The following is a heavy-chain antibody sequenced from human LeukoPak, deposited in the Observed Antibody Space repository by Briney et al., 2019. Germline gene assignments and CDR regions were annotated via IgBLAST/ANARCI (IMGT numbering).Heavy chain of an antibody. CDR3: ARELQYHYYES. J-gene: IGHJ4*02. Sequence: GGSLRLSCAASGFTFSNYAMSWVRQAPGKGLEWVSVIYSGGSTNYADSVKGRFTISRDNSKNTLYLQMNGLRAEDTAVYYCARELQYHYYESWGQGTLVTVSS. CDR2: IYSGGST. V-gene: IGHV3-53*01. CDR1: GFTFSNYA. D-gene: IGHD2-2*01.